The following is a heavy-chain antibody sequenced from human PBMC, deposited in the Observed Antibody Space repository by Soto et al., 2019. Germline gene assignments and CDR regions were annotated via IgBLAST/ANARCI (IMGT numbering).Heavy chain of an antibody. CDR1: VFTFSSYA. D-gene: IGHD3-10*01. Sequence: GSLRLSGAASVFTFSSYAMSWVRQAPGKGLEWVSAISGSGGSTYYADSVKGRFTISRDNSKNTLYLQMNSLRAEDTAVYYCAKGLYYGSGSYLPPPYYFDYWGQGTLVTVSS. CDR2: ISGSGGST. V-gene: IGHV3-23*01. J-gene: IGHJ4*02. CDR3: AKGLYYGSGSYLPPPYYFDY.